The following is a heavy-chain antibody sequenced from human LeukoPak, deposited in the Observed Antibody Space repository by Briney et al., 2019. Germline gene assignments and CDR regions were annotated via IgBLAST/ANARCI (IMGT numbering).Heavy chain of an antibody. CDR2: IYSNGTT. CDR3: ARGRGRDVSFYYGMDV. V-gene: IGHV4-61*02. J-gene: IGHJ6*02. D-gene: IGHD3-10*01. CDR1: RGSLSSGSYY. Sequence: SQTLSLTCTVSRGSLSSGSYYWSWIRQPAETGLEWLGRIYSNGTTNHNPSLKSRATISVDTSKNHFSLKLSSVTAADTAVYYCARGRGRDVSFYYGMDVWGQGTTATVSS.